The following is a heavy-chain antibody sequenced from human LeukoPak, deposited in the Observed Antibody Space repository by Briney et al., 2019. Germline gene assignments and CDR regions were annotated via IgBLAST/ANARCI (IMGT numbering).Heavy chain of an antibody. CDR2: ISYDGSNK. CDR3: AKDLSTYFDH. CDR1: GVTFSSYG. D-gene: IGHD5/OR15-5a*01. V-gene: IGHV3-30*18. J-gene: IGHJ4*02. Sequence: GRSLRLSCAASGVTFSSYGMLWVRQAPGKGLEWVAVISYDGSNKYYADSVKGRFTISRDNSKNTLYLQMNSLRAEDTAVYYCAKDLSTYFDHWGQGTLVTVSS.